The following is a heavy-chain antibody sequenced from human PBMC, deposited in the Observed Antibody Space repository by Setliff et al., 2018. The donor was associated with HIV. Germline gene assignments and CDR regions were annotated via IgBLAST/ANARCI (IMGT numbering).Heavy chain of an antibody. CDR3: TKGQLPYCTNGVCYAIDY. CDR1: GFTFSSYW. Sequence: GGSLRLSCAASGFTFSSYWMHWVRQAPGKGLVWVSRIRSDGSSTAYADSVKGRFTISRDNAKNTVYLEMNSQRAEDTAVYYCTKGQLPYCTNGVCYAIDYWGQGTLVTVSS. CDR2: IRSDGSST. V-gene: IGHV3-74*01. D-gene: IGHD2-8*01. J-gene: IGHJ4*02.